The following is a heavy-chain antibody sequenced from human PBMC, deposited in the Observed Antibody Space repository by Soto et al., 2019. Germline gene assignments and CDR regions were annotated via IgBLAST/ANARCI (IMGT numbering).Heavy chain of an antibody. V-gene: IGHV1-69*02. Sequence: ASVKVSCKASGGTFSSYTISWVRQAPGQGLEWMGRIIPILGIANYAQKFQGRVTITADKSTSTAYMELSSLRSEDTAVYYCASPSYYYGSGTFPAYYYYMDVWGKGTTVTVSS. J-gene: IGHJ6*03. D-gene: IGHD3-10*01. CDR2: IIPILGIA. CDR1: GGTFSSYT. CDR3: ASPSYYYGSGTFPAYYYYMDV.